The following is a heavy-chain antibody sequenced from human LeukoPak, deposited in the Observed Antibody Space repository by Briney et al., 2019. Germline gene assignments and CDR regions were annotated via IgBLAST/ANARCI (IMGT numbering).Heavy chain of an antibody. CDR1: GFTFSSSW. CDR2: INTDGKTT. J-gene: IGHJ4*02. Sequence: PGGSLRLSCVASGFTFSSSWMHWVRQAPGKGLVWVSRINTDGKTTTYADSVKGRFTISRDNTKNTLYLQMNSLNAEDTALYYCARDYPPCWGQGTLVTVSA. V-gene: IGHV3-74*01. CDR3: ARDYPPC.